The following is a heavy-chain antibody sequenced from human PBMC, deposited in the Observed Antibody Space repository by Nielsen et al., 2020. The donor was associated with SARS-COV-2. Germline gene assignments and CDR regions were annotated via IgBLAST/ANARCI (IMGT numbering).Heavy chain of an antibody. CDR3: ARESLWGSSALVRSPFDY. V-gene: IGHV1-24*01. J-gene: IGHJ4*02. CDR2: FDPEDGET. CDR1: GFTLTELS. Sequence: ASVKVSCKVSGFTLTELSMHWVRQAPGKGFEWMGGFDPEDGETIYTQKFQGRVTMTEDTSTDTAYMELSRLRSDDTAVYYCARESLWGSSALVRSPFDYWGQGTLVTVSS. D-gene: IGHD3-16*01.